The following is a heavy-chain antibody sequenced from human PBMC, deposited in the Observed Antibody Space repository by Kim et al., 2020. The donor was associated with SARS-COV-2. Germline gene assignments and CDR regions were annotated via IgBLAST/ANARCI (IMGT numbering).Heavy chain of an antibody. Sequence: EYAASVKGRFTISRDDSKSIAYLQMNSLKTEDTAVYYCTRGKSYGDYGGYWGQGTLVTVSS. V-gene: IGHV3-49*02. CDR3: TRGKSYGDYGGY. J-gene: IGHJ4*02. D-gene: IGHD4-17*01.